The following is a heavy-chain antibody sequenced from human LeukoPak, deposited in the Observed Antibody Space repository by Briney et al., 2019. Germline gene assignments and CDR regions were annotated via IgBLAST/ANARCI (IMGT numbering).Heavy chain of an antibody. V-gene: IGHV5-51*01. CDR2: IYPGDSDT. Sequence: GEPLKISCKGSGYSFTSYWIGWVRQMPGKGLEWMGIIYPGDSDTRYSPSYQGQVTISADKSISTAYLQWSSLKASDTAMYYCARRYYDFWSGYFDDAFDIWGQGTMVTVSS. J-gene: IGHJ3*02. CDR1: GYSFTSYW. D-gene: IGHD3-3*01. CDR3: ARRYYDFWSGYFDDAFDI.